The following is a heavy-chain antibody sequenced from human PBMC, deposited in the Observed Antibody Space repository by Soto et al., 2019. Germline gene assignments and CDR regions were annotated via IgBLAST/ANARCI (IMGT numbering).Heavy chain of an antibody. J-gene: IGHJ4*02. Sequence: EVQLVESGGGLVQPGRSLRLSCAASGFTFDDYAMHWVRQAPGKGLEWVSGISWNSGSIGYADSVKGRFTISRDNAKNSLYLQMNSLTAEDMALYYCAKDERGAVAGLFDYWGQGTLVTVSS. CDR2: ISWNSGSI. CDR3: AKDERGAVAGLFDY. D-gene: IGHD6-19*01. CDR1: GFTFDDYA. V-gene: IGHV3-9*03.